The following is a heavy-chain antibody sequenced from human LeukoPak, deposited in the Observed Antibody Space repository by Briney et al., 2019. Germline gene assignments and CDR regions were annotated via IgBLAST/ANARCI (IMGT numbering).Heavy chain of an antibody. J-gene: IGHJ4*02. D-gene: IGHD2-15*01. CDR3: AREGGSGHFDY. CDR1: GFTVSSNY. Sequence: GGSLRLSCAAPGFTVSSNYMSWVRQAPGKGLEWVSVIYSGGSTYYADSVKGRFTISRDNSKNTLYLQMNSLRAEDTAVYYCAREGGSGHFDYWGQGTLVTVSS. V-gene: IGHV3-53*01. CDR2: IYSGGST.